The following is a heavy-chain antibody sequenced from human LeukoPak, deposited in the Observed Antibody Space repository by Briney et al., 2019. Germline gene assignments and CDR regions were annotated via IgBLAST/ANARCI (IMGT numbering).Heavy chain of an antibody. CDR3: ARAGDRYYYDSSGYYPDY. CDR1: GFTFSSYS. D-gene: IGHD3-22*01. CDR2: ISSSSSYI. Sequence: GGSPRLSSAASGFTFSSYSMNWVRQAPGRGLEWGSSISSSSSYIYYADSVKGRFTISRDNTKNSLYLQMNSLRAEDTAVYYCARAGDRYYYDSSGYYPDYWGQGTLVTVSS. V-gene: IGHV3-21*01. J-gene: IGHJ4*02.